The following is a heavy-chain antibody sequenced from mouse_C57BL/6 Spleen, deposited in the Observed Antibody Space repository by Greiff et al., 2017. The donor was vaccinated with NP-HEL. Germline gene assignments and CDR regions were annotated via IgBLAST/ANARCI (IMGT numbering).Heavy chain of an antibody. CDR2: IRSKSNNYAT. V-gene: IGHV10-1*01. D-gene: IGHD2-1*01. Sequence: EVKLVESGGGLVQPKGSLKLSCAASGFSFNTYAMNWVRQAPGKGLEWVARIRSKSNNYATYYADSVKDRFTISRDDSESMLYLQMNNLKTEDTAMYYCVRHSVGGNYFYFDYWGQGTTLTVSS. CDR1: GFSFNTYA. CDR3: VRHSVGGNYFYFDY. J-gene: IGHJ2*01.